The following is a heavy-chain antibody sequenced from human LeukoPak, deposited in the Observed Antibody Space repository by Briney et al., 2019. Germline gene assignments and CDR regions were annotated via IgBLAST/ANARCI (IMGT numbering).Heavy chain of an antibody. CDR2: IYHSGST. D-gene: IGHD6-13*01. V-gene: IGHV4-4*02. CDR3: ARDPDGAAAGTWFDP. J-gene: IGHJ5*02. CDR1: GGSISSSNW. Sequence: SEPLSLTCAVSGGSISSSNWWSWVRQPPGKGLEWIGEIYHSGSTNYNPSLKSRVTISVDKSKNQFSLKLSSVTAADTAVYYCARDPDGAAAGTWFDPWGQGTLVTVSS.